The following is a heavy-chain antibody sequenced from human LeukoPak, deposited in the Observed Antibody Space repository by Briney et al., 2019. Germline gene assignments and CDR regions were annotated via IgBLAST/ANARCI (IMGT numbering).Heavy chain of an antibody. CDR2: IYYLGST. D-gene: IGHD3-10*01. V-gene: IGHV4-59*08. J-gene: IGHJ6*03. Sequence: SQTLSLTCTVSGDSINTYYWSWIRQPPGKGLEWIAYIYYLGSTNYNPSLKSRVTMSVDTSNNQFSLSLSSVTAADTAMYFCARTYYYGAGRYFLDVWGKGNTVTVSS. CDR1: GDSINTYY. CDR3: ARTYYYGAGRYFLDV.